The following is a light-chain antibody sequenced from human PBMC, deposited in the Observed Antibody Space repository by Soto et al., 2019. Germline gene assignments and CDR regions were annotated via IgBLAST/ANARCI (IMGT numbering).Light chain of an antibody. CDR2: AAS. CDR1: QSISSY. V-gene: IGKV1-39*01. J-gene: IGKJ1*01. CDR3: QQSYSTPPVT. Sequence: DIQMTQSPSSLSASVGDRVTITCRASQSISSYLNWYQQKPGKAPKLLIYAASSLQSGVPSRFSGSGSGTDFILTISSLQPEDFATYYCQQSYSTPPVTFGQGTKVEIK.